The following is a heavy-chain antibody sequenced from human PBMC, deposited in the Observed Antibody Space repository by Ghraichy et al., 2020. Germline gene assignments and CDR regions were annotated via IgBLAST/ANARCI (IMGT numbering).Heavy chain of an antibody. D-gene: IGHD1-26*01. V-gene: IGHV3-48*02. Sequence: GGSLRLSCAASGFTFSSYSMNWVRQAPGKGLEWLSYISTSNNIYYADSVKGRFTISRDNAKNSLYLQMNSLRDEDTAVYYCASGGRIVPVKEYWGQGTLVIVSS. J-gene: IGHJ4*02. CDR1: GFTFSSYS. CDR2: ISTSNNI. CDR3: ASGGRIVPVKEY.